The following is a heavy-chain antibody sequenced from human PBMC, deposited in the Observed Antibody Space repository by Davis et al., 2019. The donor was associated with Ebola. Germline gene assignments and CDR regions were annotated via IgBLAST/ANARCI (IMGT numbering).Heavy chain of an antibody. CDR2: ISSSSSYI. CDR1: GFTFSSYS. J-gene: IGHJ6*02. CDR3: ARSSIAARPGYYYGMDV. Sequence: PGGSLRLSCAASGFTFSSYSMNWVRQAPGKGLEWVSSISSSSSYIYYADSVKSRFTISRDNAKNSLYLQMNSLRAEDTAVYYCARSSIAARPGYYYGMDVWGQGTTVTVSS. D-gene: IGHD6-6*01. V-gene: IGHV3-21*01.